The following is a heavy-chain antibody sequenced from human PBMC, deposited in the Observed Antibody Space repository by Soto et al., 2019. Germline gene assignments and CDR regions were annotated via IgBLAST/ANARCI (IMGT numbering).Heavy chain of an antibody. CDR3: AKHGTIFGVVIGHSDY. Sequence: GGSLRLSCAASGFTFSSYAMSWVRQAPGKGLEWVSAISGSGGSTYYADSVKGRFTISRDNSKNTLYLQMNSLRAEDTAVYYCAKHGTIFGVVIGHSDYWGQGTLVTVSS. CDR1: GFTFSSYA. J-gene: IGHJ4*02. V-gene: IGHV3-23*01. CDR2: ISGSGGST. D-gene: IGHD3-3*01.